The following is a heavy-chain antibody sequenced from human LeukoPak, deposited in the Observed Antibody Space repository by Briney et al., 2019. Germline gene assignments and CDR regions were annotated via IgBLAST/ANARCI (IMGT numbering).Heavy chain of an antibody. CDR1: GFTFSSYA. V-gene: IGHV3-30*04. CDR2: ISYDGSNK. Sequence: PGGSLRLSCAASGFTFSSYAMHWVRQAPGKGLEWVAVISYDGSNKYYADSVKGRFTISRDNSKNTLYLQMNSLRAEDTAVYYCARGRPLYNWNYGELDYYYYMDVWGKGTTVTVSS. J-gene: IGHJ6*03. D-gene: IGHD1-7*01. CDR3: ARGRPLYNWNYGELDYYYYMDV.